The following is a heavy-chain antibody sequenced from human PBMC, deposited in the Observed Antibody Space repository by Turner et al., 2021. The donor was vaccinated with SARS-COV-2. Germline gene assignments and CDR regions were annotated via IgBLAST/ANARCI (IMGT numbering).Heavy chain of an antibody. Sequence: QVQLVESGGGVVQPGRSLRLSCAASGCTFRSYAMHWVRQAPGKGLEWVAVISYDGSNIYYADSVKGRFTISRDNSKNTLYLQMNSLRAEDTAVYYCARATYLLGYCANGVCYPDYWGQGTLVTVSS. CDR2: ISYDGSNI. CDR3: ARATYLLGYCANGVCYPDY. CDR1: GCTFRSYA. J-gene: IGHJ4*02. V-gene: IGHV3-30-3*01. D-gene: IGHD2-8*01.